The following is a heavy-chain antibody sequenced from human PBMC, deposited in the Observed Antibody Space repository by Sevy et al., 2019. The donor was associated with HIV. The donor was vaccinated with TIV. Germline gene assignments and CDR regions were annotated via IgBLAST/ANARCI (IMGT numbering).Heavy chain of an antibody. J-gene: IGHJ4*02. CDR3: AKVPPYYYDSGDFDY. V-gene: IGHV3-30*18. CDR1: GFTFSSYG. CDR2: ISYDGSNK. Sequence: GGSLRLSCAASGFTFSSYGMHWVRQAPGKGLEWVAVISYDGSNKYYADSVKGRFTISRDNSKNTLYLQMNSLRAEDTAVYHCAKVPPYYYDSGDFDYWGQGTLVTVSS. D-gene: IGHD3-22*01.